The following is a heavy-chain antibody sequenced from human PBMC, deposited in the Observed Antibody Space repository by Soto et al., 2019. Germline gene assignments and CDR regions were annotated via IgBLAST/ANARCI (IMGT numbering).Heavy chain of an antibody. CDR3: ARGNWFDP. V-gene: IGHV3-48*02. Sequence: PGGSLTLSRAASGFTFSSYSMTWVRQAPGKGLEWVSYISRSSSTIYYAGSVKGRFTISRDNAKKSLYLQMDSLRDEDAAVYYCARGNWFDPWGQGTLVTVSS. J-gene: IGHJ5*02. CDR1: GFTFSSYS. CDR2: ISRSSSTI.